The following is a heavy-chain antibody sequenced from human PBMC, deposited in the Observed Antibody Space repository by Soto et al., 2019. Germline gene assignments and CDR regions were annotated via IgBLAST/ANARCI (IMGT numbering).Heavy chain of an antibody. V-gene: IGHV4-38-2*01. CDR3: ARGLEYYGMDV. CDR1: DYSISSGYY. Sequence: LSLTCAVSDYSISSGYYWGWIRQPPGKGLEWIGIIYHSGSTYYNPSLRSRVSISLDTSKNQFSLKLSSVTAADTAMYYCARGLEYYGMDVWGQGTTVTVSS. D-gene: IGHD3-3*01. J-gene: IGHJ6*02. CDR2: IYHSGST.